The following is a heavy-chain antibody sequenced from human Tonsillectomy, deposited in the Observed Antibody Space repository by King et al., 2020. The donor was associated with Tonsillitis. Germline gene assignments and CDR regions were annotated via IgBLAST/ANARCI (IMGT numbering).Heavy chain of an antibody. CDR2: ISYDGSNK. V-gene: IGHV3-33*05. J-gene: IGHJ6*02. CDR3: ARDLGMDV. Sequence: VQLVESGGGVVQPGRSLRLSCAASGFTFSSYGMHWVRQAPGKGLEWVAVISYDGSNKYYADSVKGRFTISRDNSKNTLYLQMTSLRAEDTAVHYCARDLGMDVWGQGTTVTVSS. CDR1: GFTFSSYG.